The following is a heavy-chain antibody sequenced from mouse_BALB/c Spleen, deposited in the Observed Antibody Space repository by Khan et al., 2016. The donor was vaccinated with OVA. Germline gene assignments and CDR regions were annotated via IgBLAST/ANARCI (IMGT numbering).Heavy chain of an antibody. Sequence: QVQLKQSGPGLVAPSQTLSITCTVSGFSVTNYGVHWVRQPPGKGLEWLGVIWAGGSTNRNSALMSRLSISKDDSKSQVFLTMNSLQTDDTAIYHCARALYYGAWFAYWGQGTLVTVSA. CDR2: IWAGGST. CDR3: ARALYYGAWFAY. J-gene: IGHJ3*01. V-gene: IGHV2-9*02. D-gene: IGHD1-1*01. CDR1: GFSVTNYG.